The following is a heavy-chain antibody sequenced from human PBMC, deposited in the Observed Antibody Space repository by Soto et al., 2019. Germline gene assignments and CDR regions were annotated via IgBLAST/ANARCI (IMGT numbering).Heavy chain of an antibody. D-gene: IGHD6-19*01. CDR3: ARGRDPLVGGSRGWYHSDNWFDP. J-gene: IGHJ5*02. CDR2: IIPIFGTA. Sequence: SVKVSCKASGGTFSSYAISWVRQAPGQGLEWMGGIIPIFGTANYAQKFQGRVTITADESTSTAYMELSSLRSEDTAVYYCARGRDPLVGGSRGWYHSDNWFDPWGQGTLVTVPS. CDR1: GGTFSSYA. V-gene: IGHV1-69*13.